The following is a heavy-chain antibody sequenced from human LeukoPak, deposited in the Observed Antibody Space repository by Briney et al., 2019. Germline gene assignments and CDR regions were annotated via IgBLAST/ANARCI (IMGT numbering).Heavy chain of an antibody. Sequence: GGSLRLSCAASGFTFSSYSMNWVRQAPGKGLEWVSSISSSSSYIYYADSVKGRSTISRDNAKNSLYLQMNSLRAEDTAVYYCARRIAAAYFDYWGQGTLVTVSS. CDR3: ARRIAAAYFDY. CDR1: GFTFSSYS. V-gene: IGHV3-21*01. CDR2: ISSSSSYI. J-gene: IGHJ4*02. D-gene: IGHD6-13*01.